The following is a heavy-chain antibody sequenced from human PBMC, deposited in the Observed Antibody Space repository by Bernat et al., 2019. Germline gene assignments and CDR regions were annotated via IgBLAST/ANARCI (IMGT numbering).Heavy chain of an antibody. CDR1: GGSISSYY. Sequence: QVQLQESGPGLVKPSETLSLTCTVSGGSISSYYWSWIRQPPGKGLEWIGYIYYSGSTNYNPSLKSRVTISVDTSKNQFSLKLSSVTAADTAVYYCARDELADGGAFDIWGQGTMVTVSS. CDR3: ARDELADGGAFDI. J-gene: IGHJ3*02. D-gene: IGHD6-13*01. CDR2: IYYSGST. V-gene: IGHV4-59*01.